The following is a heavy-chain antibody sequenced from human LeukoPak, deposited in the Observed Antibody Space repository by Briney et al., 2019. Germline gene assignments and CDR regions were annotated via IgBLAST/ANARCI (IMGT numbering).Heavy chain of an antibody. CDR2: IIPILGIA. J-gene: IGHJ4*02. Sequence: ASVTVSCKASGGTFSSYAISWVRQAPGQGLEWMGRIIPILGIANYAQKFQGRVTITADKSTSTAYMEPSSLRSEDTAVYYCARGGSDSGSFDFDYWGQGTLVTVSS. CDR1: GGTFSSYA. CDR3: ARGGSDSGSFDFDY. V-gene: IGHV1-69*04. D-gene: IGHD1-26*01.